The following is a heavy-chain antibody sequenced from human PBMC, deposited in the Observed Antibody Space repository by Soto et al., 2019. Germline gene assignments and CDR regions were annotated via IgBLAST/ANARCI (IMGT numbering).Heavy chain of an antibody. CDR2: ISGSGGST. D-gene: IGHD6-19*01. CDR3: ANSVAGTTGDKANFDY. Sequence: GGSLRLSCAASGFTFSSYAMSWVRQAPGKGLEWVSAISGSGGSTYYADSVKGRFTISRDNSKNTLYLQMNSLRAEDTAVYYCANSVAGTTGDKANFDYWGQGTLVTVAS. J-gene: IGHJ4*02. CDR1: GFTFSSYA. V-gene: IGHV3-23*01.